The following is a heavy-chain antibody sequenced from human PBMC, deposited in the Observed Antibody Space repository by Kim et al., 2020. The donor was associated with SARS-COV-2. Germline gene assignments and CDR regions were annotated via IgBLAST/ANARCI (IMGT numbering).Heavy chain of an antibody. D-gene: IGHD6-6*01. J-gene: IGHJ6*04. CDR3: AKELVEYSSLDV. Sequence: YYADSVKGRFTISRDNSKNSLYLQMNSLRTEDTALYYCAKELVEYSSLDVWGKGTTVTVSS. V-gene: IGHV3-43*01.